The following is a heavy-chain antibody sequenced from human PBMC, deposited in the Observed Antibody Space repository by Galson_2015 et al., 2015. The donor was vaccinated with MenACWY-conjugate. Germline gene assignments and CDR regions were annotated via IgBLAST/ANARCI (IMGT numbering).Heavy chain of an antibody. V-gene: IGHV3-7*01. CDR3: VRDVFRSSSSWYDPDAFDN. CDR1: GFTFSTYR. J-gene: IGHJ3*02. CDR2: IKQDGGEK. D-gene: IGHD6-13*01. Sequence: SLRLSCAASGFTFSTYRMNWVRQAPGKGLEWVANIKQDGGEKYYVDSVKGRFTIPRDNAKNSLHLQMNSLRAEDTAVYYCVRDVFRSSSSWYDPDAFDNWGQGTMVTVS.